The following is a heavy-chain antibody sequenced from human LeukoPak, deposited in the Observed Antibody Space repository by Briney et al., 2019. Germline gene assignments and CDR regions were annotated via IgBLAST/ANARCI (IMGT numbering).Heavy chain of an antibody. Sequence: GGSLRLSCATSGFSFSAYSLNWVRQAPGKGLEWVSCISSRSNYIYYADSVKGRFTISRDNAKNSLYLQMNSLRAEDTAVYYCARVSILIVPYYAFDIWGQGTMVTVSS. D-gene: IGHD2/OR15-2a*01. V-gene: IGHV3-21*01. CDR3: ARVSILIVPYYAFDI. J-gene: IGHJ3*02. CDR2: ISSRSNYI. CDR1: GFSFSAYS.